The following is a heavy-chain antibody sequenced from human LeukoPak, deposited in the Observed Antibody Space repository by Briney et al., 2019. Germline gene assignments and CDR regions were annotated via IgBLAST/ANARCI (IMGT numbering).Heavy chain of an antibody. CDR3: AREGNLARSFDY. CDR1: GFTFSSYS. Sequence: GGSLRLSCAASGFTFSSYSMNWVRQAPGKGLEWVSSISSSSSYIYYADSVKGRFTISRDNAKNSLYLQMNSLRAEDTAVYYCAREGNLARSFDYWGQGTLVTVSS. J-gene: IGHJ4*02. D-gene: IGHD3-3*02. CDR2: ISSSSSYI. V-gene: IGHV3-21*01.